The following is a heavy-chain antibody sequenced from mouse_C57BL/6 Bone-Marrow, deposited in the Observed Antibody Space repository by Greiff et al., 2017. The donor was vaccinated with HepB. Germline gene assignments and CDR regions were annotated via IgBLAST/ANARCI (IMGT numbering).Heavy chain of an antibody. J-gene: IGHJ2*01. CDR2: IWWDDDK. V-gene: IGHV8-8*01. Sequence: QVTLKVSGPGILQPSQTLSLTCSFSGFSLSTVGMGVGWIRQPSGKGLEWLAHIWWDDDKYYNPALKSRLTISKDTSKNQVFLKIANVDTADTATYYCARIAYSSIYYGYYFDYWGQGTTLTVSS. CDR1: GFSLSTVGMG. D-gene: IGHD2-2*01. CDR3: ARIAYSSIYYGYYFDY.